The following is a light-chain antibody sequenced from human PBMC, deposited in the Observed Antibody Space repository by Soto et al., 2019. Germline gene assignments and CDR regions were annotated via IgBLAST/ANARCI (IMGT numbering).Light chain of an antibody. CDR3: QQRSKWPQVWT. J-gene: IGKJ1*01. Sequence: EIVLTQSPATLSLSPGERATLSCRASQSVSSYLAWYHQKPGQAPRLLIYDASNSATGIPARFSGSGSGPDFTLTMSSLEPEDFAVYYCQQRSKWPQVWTFGQGTKVEIK. V-gene: IGKV3-11*01. CDR1: QSVSSY. CDR2: DAS.